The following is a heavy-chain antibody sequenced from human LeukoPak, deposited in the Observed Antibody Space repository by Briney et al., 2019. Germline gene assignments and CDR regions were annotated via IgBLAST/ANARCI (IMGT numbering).Heavy chain of an antibody. CDR3: ARVGGGGAFDI. J-gene: IGHJ3*02. D-gene: IGHD2-15*01. Sequence: PSETLSLTCTVSGGSISSYYWSWIRQPPGKGLEWIGYIYYSGSTNYNPSLKSRVTISVDTSKNQFSLKLSSVTAADTAVYYCARVGGGGAFDIWGQGTMVTVSS. CDR2: IYYSGST. CDR1: GGSISSYY. V-gene: IGHV4-59*08.